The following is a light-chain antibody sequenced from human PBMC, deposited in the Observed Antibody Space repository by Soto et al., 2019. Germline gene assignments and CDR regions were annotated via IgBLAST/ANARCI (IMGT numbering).Light chain of an antibody. CDR1: QSVSSY. J-gene: IGKJ4*01. CDR2: DAS. Sequence: EIVLTQSPATLSLSPGERATLSCRASQSVSSYLAWYQQKPGQAPRLLIYDASNRATGIPARFSGSGSGTDFSLTISRLETEDFAVYYCQHYGRSPNFGGGTKVDI. V-gene: IGKV3-11*01. CDR3: QHYGRSPN.